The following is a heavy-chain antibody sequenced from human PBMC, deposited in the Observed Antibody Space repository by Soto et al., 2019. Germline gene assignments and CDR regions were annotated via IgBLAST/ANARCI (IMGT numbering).Heavy chain of an antibody. CDR2: ISAYNGNT. CDR1: GYTFTSYG. J-gene: IGHJ6*02. CDR3: ARAQYCSGGSCYRLPTYYYYGMDV. V-gene: IGHV1-18*04. Sequence: ASVKVSCKASGYTFTSYGISWVRQAPGQGLEWMGWISAYNGNTNYAQKLQGRVTMTTDTSTSTAYMELRSLRSDDTAVYYCARAQYCSGGSCYRLPTYYYYGMDVWGQGTTVTVSS. D-gene: IGHD2-15*01.